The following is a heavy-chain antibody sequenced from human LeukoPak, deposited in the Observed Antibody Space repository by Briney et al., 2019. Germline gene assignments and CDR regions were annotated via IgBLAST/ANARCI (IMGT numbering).Heavy chain of an antibody. Sequence: PGGSLRLSCAASGFTVSSNYMSWVRQAPGKGLEWVSVIYSGGSTYYADSVKGRFTVSRDNSKNTLYLQMNSLRADDTAVYYCARDSRWIQFDYWGQGTLVTVSS. J-gene: IGHJ4*02. D-gene: IGHD5-18*01. CDR2: IYSGGST. CDR3: ARDSRWIQFDY. CDR1: GFTVSSNY. V-gene: IGHV3-53*01.